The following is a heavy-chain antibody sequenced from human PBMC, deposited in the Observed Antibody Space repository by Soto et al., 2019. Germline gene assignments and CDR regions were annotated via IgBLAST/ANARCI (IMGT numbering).Heavy chain of an antibody. J-gene: IGHJ4*02. CDR3: ATLTKYDILTGFYPC. D-gene: IGHD3-9*01. Sequence: EVQLVESGGGLVQPGGSLRLSCAASGFTVNSNYMSWVRQAPGKGLEWVSVIYSDGSTYYADSVEGRFIISRDISNTTLYFQMNSLRAEDTAVYSCATLTKYDILTGFYPCWGQGTLVTVSS. V-gene: IGHV3-66*01. CDR1: GFTVNSNY. CDR2: IYSDGST.